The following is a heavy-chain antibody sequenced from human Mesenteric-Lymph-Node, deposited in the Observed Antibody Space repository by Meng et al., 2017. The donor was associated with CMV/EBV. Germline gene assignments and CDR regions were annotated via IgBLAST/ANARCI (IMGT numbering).Heavy chain of an antibody. J-gene: IGHJ3*02. CDR2: ISYDGSNK. CDR1: GFTFSSYA. D-gene: IGHD3-3*01. Sequence: GSLRLSCAASGFTFSSYAMHWVRQAPGKGLEWVAVISYDGSNKYYADSVKGRFTISRDNSKNTLYLQMNSLRAEDTAVYYCARYYDFWSGSDDAFDIWGQGTMVTVSS. V-gene: IGHV3-30-3*01. CDR3: ARYYDFWSGSDDAFDI.